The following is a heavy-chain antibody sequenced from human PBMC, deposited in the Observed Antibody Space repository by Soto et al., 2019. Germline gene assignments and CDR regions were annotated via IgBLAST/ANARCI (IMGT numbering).Heavy chain of an antibody. CDR1: GFTFSSYG. CDR2: IWYDGSNK. J-gene: IGHJ4*02. V-gene: IGHV3-33*01. CDR3: ARVHLAIAVAGYFDY. Sequence: GGSLRLSCAASGFTFSSYGMHWVRQAPGKGLEWVAVIWYDGSNKYYADSVKGRFTISRDNSKNTLYLQMNSLRAEDTAVYYCARVHLAIAVAGYFDYWGQGTLVTVS. D-gene: IGHD6-19*01.